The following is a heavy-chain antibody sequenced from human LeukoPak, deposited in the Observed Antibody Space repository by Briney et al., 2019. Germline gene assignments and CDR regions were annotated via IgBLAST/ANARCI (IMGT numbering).Heavy chain of an antibody. V-gene: IGHV1-18*01. CDR2: ISAYNGNT. D-gene: IGHD6-19*01. CDR1: GYTFTSYA. J-gene: IGHJ4*02. Sequence: ASVKVSCKASGYTFTSYAMNWVRQAPGQGLEWMGWISAYNGNTNNAQKFQGRVTMTTDTSTSTVYMELRSLRSDDTAVYYCARDKRRYTSGWSLFDYWGQGTLVTVSS. CDR3: ARDKRRYTSGWSLFDY.